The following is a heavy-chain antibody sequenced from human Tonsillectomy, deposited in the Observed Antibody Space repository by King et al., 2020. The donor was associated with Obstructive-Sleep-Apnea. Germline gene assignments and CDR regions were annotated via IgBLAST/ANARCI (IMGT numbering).Heavy chain of an antibody. Sequence: VQLVQSGAEVKKPGASVKVSCKASGYTFSSYGFSWVRQAPGQGLEWMGWISADNGNKNYAQKLQGGVTMTTDTSTSTAYMELRRLRSDDTAVYYCARPLWIGELLYFDYWGQGTLVTVSS. CDR3: ARPLWIGELLYFDY. CDR1: GYTFSSYG. V-gene: IGHV1-18*01. D-gene: IGHD3-10*01. CDR2: ISADNGNK. J-gene: IGHJ4*02.